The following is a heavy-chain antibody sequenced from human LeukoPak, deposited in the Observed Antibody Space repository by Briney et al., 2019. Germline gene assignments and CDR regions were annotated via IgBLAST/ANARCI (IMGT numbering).Heavy chain of an antibody. J-gene: IGHJ4*02. D-gene: IGHD6-19*01. CDR2: INHSGST. V-gene: IGHV4-34*01. CDR3: ASLAGYSSGRYPRGFDY. CDR1: GGSFSGYY. Sequence: SETLSLTCAVYGGSFSGYYWSWIRQPPGKGLEWIGEINHSGSTNYNPSLKSRVTISVDTSKNQFSLKLSSVTAADTAVYYCASLAGYSSGRYPRGFDYWGQGTLVTVSS.